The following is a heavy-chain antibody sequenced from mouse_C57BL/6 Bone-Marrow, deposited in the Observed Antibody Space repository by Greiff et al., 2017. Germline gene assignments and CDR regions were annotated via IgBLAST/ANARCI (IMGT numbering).Heavy chain of an antibody. CDR1: GYAFSSSW. CDR2: IYPGDGDT. CDR3: AYGSSYVATGWFAY. D-gene: IGHD1-1*01. V-gene: IGHV1-82*01. Sequence: VQLQQSGPELVKPGASVKISCKASGYAFSSSWMNWVKQRPGKGLEWIGRIYPGDGDTNYNGKFKGKATLTADKSSSTAYMQLSSLTSEDSAVDFCAYGSSYVATGWFAYWGQGTLVTVSA. J-gene: IGHJ3*01.